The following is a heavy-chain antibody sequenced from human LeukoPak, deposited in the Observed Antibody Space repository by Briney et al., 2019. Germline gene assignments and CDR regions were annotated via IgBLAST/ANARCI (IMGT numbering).Heavy chain of an antibody. V-gene: IGHV4-59*06. CDR2: IYYSGST. CDR1: GGSISSYY. J-gene: IGHJ4*02. Sequence: PSETLSLTCTVSGGSISSYYWSWIRQHPGKGLEWIGYIYYSGSTYYNPSLKSRVTISVDTSKNQFSLKLSSVTAADTAVYYCARDSGGNSARLFDYWGQGTLVTVSS. D-gene: IGHD4-23*01. CDR3: ARDSGGNSARLFDY.